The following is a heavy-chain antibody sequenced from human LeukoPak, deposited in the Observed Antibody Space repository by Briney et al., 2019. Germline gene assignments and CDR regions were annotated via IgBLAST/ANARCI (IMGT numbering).Heavy chain of an antibody. Sequence: EASVKVSCKGSGDTFTGYYMHWGRQAPGEGGERMGWINPISGDTNYAQYFQGTVTMTTDTSISTAYMALSRLRSDDTAVYYCARASGSYRPETDYWGQGTLVTVSS. CDR3: ARASGSYRPETDY. D-gene: IGHD1-26*01. V-gene: IGHV1-2*02. J-gene: IGHJ4*02. CDR1: GDTFTGYY. CDR2: INPISGDT.